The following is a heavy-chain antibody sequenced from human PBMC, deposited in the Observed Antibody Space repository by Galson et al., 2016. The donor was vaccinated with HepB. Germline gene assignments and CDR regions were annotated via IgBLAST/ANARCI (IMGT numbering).Heavy chain of an antibody. J-gene: IGHJ4*02. CDR2: INHGGST. CDR1: GGSFTAHY. Sequence: SETLSLTCAVYGGSFTAHYWTWIRQHPGKGFEWIGDINHGGSTNYNPSLGSRVTISVDASKNQLSLRLSSVTAADTAVYFCARMAKWPTAHADFWGQGPLVTVSS. D-gene: IGHD5-12*01. CDR3: ARMAKWPTAHADF. V-gene: IGHV4-34*01.